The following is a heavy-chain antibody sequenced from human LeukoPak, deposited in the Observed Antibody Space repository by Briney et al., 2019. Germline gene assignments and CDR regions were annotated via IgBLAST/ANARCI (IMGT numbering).Heavy chain of an antibody. CDR2: IHTSGST. Sequence: SDTLSLTCTVSGGSISSYYWSWIRQPGGKGLEWIGRIHTSGSTNYNPSVKSRVTMSVDTSKNQFSLKLSSVTAADTAVYYCARDRGYSGSYSGAFDIWGQGTMVTVSS. CDR1: GGSISSYY. V-gene: IGHV4-4*07. CDR3: ARDRGYSGSYSGAFDI. D-gene: IGHD1-26*01. J-gene: IGHJ3*02.